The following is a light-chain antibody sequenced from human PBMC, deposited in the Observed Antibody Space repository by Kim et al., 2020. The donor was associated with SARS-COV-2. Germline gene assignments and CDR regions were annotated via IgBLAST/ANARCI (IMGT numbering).Light chain of an antibody. Sequence: LAPGESATPSCRASQRVSSNYLAWYQQKPGQAPRLLVYGASSRATGIPERFSGSGSGTDFSLTISRLEPEDFAVYYCQQYASSRTFGQGTKVDIK. CDR1: QRVSSNY. CDR3: QQYASSRT. J-gene: IGKJ1*01. CDR2: GAS. V-gene: IGKV3-20*01.